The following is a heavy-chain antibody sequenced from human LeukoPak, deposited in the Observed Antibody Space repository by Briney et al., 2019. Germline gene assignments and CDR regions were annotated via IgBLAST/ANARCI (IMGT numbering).Heavy chain of an antibody. D-gene: IGHD1-26*01. V-gene: IGHV4-61*02. CDR1: GGSISSGSYY. CDR2: IYTSGST. CDR3: ARDPVGAKFYYYYGMDV. J-gene: IGHJ6*02. Sequence: SQTLSLTCTVSGGSISSGSYYWSWTRQPAGKGLEWIGRIYTSGSTNYNPSLKSRVTISVDTSKNQFSLKLSSVTAADTAVYYCARDPVGAKFYYYYGMDVWGQGTTVTVSS.